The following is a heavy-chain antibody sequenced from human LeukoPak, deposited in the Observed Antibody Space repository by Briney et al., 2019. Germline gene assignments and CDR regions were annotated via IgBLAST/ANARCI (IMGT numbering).Heavy chain of an antibody. CDR3: ARGIGVVPAAIPGGFDY. D-gene: IGHD2-2*02. Sequence: GGSLRLSCAAPGFTFSSYSMNWVRQAPGKGLEWVSSISSSSSYIYYADSVKGRFTISRDNAKNSLYLQMNSLRAEDTAVYYCARGIGVVPAAIPGGFDYWGQGTLVTVSS. CDR2: ISSSSSYI. J-gene: IGHJ4*02. V-gene: IGHV3-21*01. CDR1: GFTFSSYS.